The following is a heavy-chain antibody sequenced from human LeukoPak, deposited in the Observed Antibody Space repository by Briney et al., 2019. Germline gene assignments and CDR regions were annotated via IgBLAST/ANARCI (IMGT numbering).Heavy chain of an antibody. CDR3: ARGGAARPDWFDP. V-gene: IGHV4-30-4*08. D-gene: IGHD6-6*01. J-gene: IGHJ5*02. CDR2: IYYTGST. CDR1: GGSIRSGDYY. Sequence: SQTLSLTCTVSGGSIRSGDYYWSWIRQPPGEGLEWIGYIYYTGSTNYNPSLKSRVTISVDMSKNQFSLKLSSVTAADTAVYYCARGGAARPDWFDPWGQGTLVTVSS.